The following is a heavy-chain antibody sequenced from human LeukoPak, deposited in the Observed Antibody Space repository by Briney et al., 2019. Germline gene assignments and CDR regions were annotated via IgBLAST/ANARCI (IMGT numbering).Heavy chain of an antibody. J-gene: IGHJ6*02. CDR3: ASDAATGTSSEYYAMDV. D-gene: IGHD6-25*01. CDR1: GGTFSDFG. Sequence: ASVKVSCKPSGGTFSDFGFSWARQAPGQGLEWMGGVIPMFGTSHYAQKFQGRVTITADESTSTTFMELSSLRSEDTAVYYCASDAATGTSSEYYAMDVWGQGSTVIVSS. CDR2: VIPMFGTS. V-gene: IGHV1-69*01.